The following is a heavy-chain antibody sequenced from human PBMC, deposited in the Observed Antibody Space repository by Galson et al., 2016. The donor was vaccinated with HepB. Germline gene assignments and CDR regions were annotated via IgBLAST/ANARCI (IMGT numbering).Heavy chain of an antibody. CDR3: ARDHEYSYGTLDY. V-gene: IGHV3-21*06. CDR2: ISTSSDHI. D-gene: IGHD5-18*01. CDR1: GFTFSSFT. Sequence: SLRLSCAASGFTFSSFTMNWVRQAPGKGLEWVSSISTSSDHIFYSDSLKGRFSISRDNAKNSLYLQMNRLRVEDTAVYYCARDHEYSYGTLDYWGQGILVTVSS. J-gene: IGHJ4*02.